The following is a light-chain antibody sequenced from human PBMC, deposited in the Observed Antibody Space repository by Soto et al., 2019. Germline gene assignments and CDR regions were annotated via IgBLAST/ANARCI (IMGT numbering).Light chain of an antibody. V-gene: IGLV1-40*01. CDR3: QSYGSSPSANFV. Sequence: QSVLTQPPSVSGAPGQRVTISCTGSSSNIGAGYDVHWYQQLPGKAPKLLIYGNDNRPSGVPERFSGSKSGTSASLAITGLRADDEADYYCQSYGSSPSANFVFGNGSKVTVL. J-gene: IGLJ1*01. CDR2: GND. CDR1: SSNIGAGYD.